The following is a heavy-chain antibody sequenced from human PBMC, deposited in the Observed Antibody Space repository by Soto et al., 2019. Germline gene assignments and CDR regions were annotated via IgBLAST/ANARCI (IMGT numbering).Heavy chain of an antibody. CDR2: ISNSGGTT. V-gene: IGHV3-23*01. Sequence: EVQMLESGGGLVQPGGSLRLSCAASGFTFSSSAMNWVRPAPGKGLEWVSSISNSGGTTSYADSVKGRFTISRDNSKNTLYLQMNSLRAEDTAVYYCAKGSRGAYYYCMDVWGKGTTVTVSS. J-gene: IGHJ6*03. CDR1: GFTFSSSA. CDR3: AKGSRGAYYYCMDV.